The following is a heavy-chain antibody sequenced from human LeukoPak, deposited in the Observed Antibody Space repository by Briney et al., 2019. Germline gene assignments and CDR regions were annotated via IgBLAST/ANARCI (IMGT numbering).Heavy chain of an antibody. J-gene: IGHJ4*02. CDR2: IVVGSGNT. CDR3: AADLLGAAAYY. V-gene: IGHV1-58*01. CDR1: GFSFTSSA. D-gene: IGHD6-13*01. Sequence: ASVKVSCNASGFSFTSSAVQWVRQARGQRLEWIGWIVVGSGNTQYAQNFQERVTITRDMSTSTAYMELSSLRSGDTAVYYCAADLLGAAAYYWGQGSLVTVSS.